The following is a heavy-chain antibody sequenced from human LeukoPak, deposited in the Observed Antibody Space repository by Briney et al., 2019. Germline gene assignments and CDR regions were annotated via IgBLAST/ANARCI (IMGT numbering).Heavy chain of an antibody. CDR1: GGSISSYY. Sequence: SETLSLTCTVSGGSISSYYWSWLRQPPGKGLEWIGYIYYSGSTNYNPSLKSRVTISVDTSKNQFSLKLSSVTAADTAVYYCARGTSGWLPYYFDYWGQGTLVTVSS. CDR2: IYYSGST. J-gene: IGHJ4*02. V-gene: IGHV4-59*01. D-gene: IGHD6-19*01. CDR3: ARGTSGWLPYYFDY.